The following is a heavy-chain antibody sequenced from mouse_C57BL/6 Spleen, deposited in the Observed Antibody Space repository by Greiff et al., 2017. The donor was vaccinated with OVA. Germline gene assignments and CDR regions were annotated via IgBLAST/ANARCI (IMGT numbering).Heavy chain of an antibody. J-gene: IGHJ4*01. CDR2: IHPNSGST. V-gene: IGHV1-64*01. CDR3: ARGGQLRLHAMDY. Sequence: QVQLQQPGAELVKPGASVKLSCKASGYTFTSYWMHWVKQRPGQGLEWIGMIHPNSGSTNYNEKFKSKATLPVAKSSRTAYMQLSSLTSEDSAVYYCARGGQLRLHAMDYWGQGTSVTVSS. D-gene: IGHD3-2*02. CDR1: GYTFTSYW.